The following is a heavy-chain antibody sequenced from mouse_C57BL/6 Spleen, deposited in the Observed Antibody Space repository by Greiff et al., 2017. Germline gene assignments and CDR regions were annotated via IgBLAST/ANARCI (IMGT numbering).Heavy chain of an antibody. Sequence: EVQLVESGPELVKPGASVKMSCKASGYTFTDYNMHWVKQSHGKSLEWIGYINPNNGGTSYNQKFKGKATLTVNKSSSTAYMELRSLTSEDSAVYYCAVLLRYPAVFAYWGQGTLVTVSA. V-gene: IGHV1-22*01. J-gene: IGHJ3*01. CDR3: AVLLRYPAVFAY. CDR1: GYTFTDYN. CDR2: INPNNGGT. D-gene: IGHD1-1*01.